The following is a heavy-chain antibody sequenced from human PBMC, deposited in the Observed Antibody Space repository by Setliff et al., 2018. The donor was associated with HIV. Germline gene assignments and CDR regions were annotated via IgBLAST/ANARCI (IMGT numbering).Heavy chain of an antibody. J-gene: IGHJ4*02. CDR1: GFTLIDHW. CDR2: INNDGSIT. Sequence: GGSLRLSCAASGFTLIDHWMHWVRQVPGKGLVWVSRINNDGSITNYADFVKGRFIIPRDNSKNSVYLQMNDLRAEDTAVYYCAREWQRLVLDHWGQGTLVTVSS. D-gene: IGHD3-9*01. V-gene: IGHV3-74*01. CDR3: AREWQRLVLDH.